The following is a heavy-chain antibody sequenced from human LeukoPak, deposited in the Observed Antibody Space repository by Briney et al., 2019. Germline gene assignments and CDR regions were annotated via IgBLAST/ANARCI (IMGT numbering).Heavy chain of an antibody. J-gene: IGHJ2*01. D-gene: IGHD3/OR15-3a*01. CDR2: ISGSGGKT. CDR3: AKDWTGTKPFDL. Sequence: ETLSLTCTVSGGSISSYYWSWVRQAPGKGLEWGSGISGSGGKTYYADSVKGRFTISRDNFKNTLYLQMNSLRAEDTAVYYCAKDWTGTKPFDLWGRGTLVTVSS. CDR1: GGSISSYY. V-gene: IGHV3-23*01.